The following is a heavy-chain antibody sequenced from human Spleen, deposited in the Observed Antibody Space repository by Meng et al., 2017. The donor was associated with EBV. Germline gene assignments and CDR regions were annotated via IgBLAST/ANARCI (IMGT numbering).Heavy chain of an antibody. J-gene: IGHJ5*02. D-gene: IGHD1-26*01. CDR2: ISYDGSNK. V-gene: IGHV3-30*03. CDR1: GFTFSSYG. Sequence: QVPVVESGGGVVQPGGSQRLSCAASGFTFSSYGMHWVRQAPGKGLEWVAVISYDGSNKYYADSVKGRFTISRDNSKKTLYLQMNSLRAEDSAVYYCARDLSGRFDPWGQGTLVTVSS. CDR3: ARDLSGRFDP.